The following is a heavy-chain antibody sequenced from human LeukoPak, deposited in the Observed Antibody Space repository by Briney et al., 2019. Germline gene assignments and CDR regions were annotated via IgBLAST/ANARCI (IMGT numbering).Heavy chain of an antibody. J-gene: IGHJ5*02. CDR3: ARRGYYDYVWGSYLDP. CDR2: IYYSGST. D-gene: IGHD3-16*02. CDR1: GGSISSYY. V-gene: IGHV4-59*08. Sequence: PSETLSPTCTVSGGSISSYYWSWIRQPPGKGLEWIGYIYYSGSTNYNPSLKSRVTISVGTSKNQFSLKLSSVTAADTAVYYCARRGYYDYVWGSYLDPWGQGTLVTVSS.